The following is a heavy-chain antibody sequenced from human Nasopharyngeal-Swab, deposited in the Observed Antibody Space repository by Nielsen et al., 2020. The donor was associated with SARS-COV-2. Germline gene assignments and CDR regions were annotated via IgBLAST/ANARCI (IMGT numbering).Heavy chain of an antibody. J-gene: IGHJ5*02. D-gene: IGHD3-22*01. V-gene: IGHV4-39*01. CDR2: IYYSGST. CDR1: GGSISSSSYY. Sequence: SETLSLTCTVSGGSISSSSYYWGWIRQPPGKGLEWIGSIYYSGSTYYNPSLKSRVTISVDTSKNQFSLKLSSVTAADTAVYYCASRTSLFYDSSGYYGYWFDPWGQGTLVTVSS. CDR3: ASRTSLFYDSSGYYGYWFDP.